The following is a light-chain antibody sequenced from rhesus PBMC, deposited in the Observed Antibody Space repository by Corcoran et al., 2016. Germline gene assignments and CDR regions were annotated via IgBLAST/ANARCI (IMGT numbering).Light chain of an antibody. CDR1: QSVSYF. V-gene: IGKV3-42*01. CDR2: GVY. J-gene: IGKJ4*01. CDR3: QQYNNWPPT. Sequence: EVVLTQSPVTLSLSPGERATLSCRASQSVSYFLAWYQQKPGQAPRLLIYGVYNRAAGVPDRFSGSGAGTDFTLAISRLEPEDVAVYFCQQYNNWPPTFGGGTKVEI.